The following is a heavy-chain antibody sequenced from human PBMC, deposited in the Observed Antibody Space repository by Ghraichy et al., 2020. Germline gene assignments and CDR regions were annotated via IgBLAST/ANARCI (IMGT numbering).Heavy chain of an antibody. CDR1: GFTFSDYA. CDR3: AKREAF. Sequence: GGSLRLSCVASGFTFSDYAMTWVRQAPGKGLEWVSGISGSGGSTYYADSVKGRFTISRDNSKNTLYLQMTSLRVEDTAVYYCAKREAFWGQGTLLTVSS. J-gene: IGHJ4*02. V-gene: IGHV3-23*01. CDR2: ISGSGGST.